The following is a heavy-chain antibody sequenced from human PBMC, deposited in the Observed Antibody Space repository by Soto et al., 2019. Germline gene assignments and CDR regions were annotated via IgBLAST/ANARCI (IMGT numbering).Heavy chain of an antibody. CDR1: GFTVSGYY. J-gene: IGHJ4*02. CDR2: IYMNSGT. CDR3: ARGGDEQIAY. V-gene: IGHV3-66*01. Sequence: EVQLVESGGGLVQPGGSLRLSCAGTGFTVSGYYMTWVRQAPGKGLEWVSVIYMNSGTSYADSVKGRFTISRDNSENTVFLQMNSLRVEDTAVYYCARGGDEQIAYWGQGTLVTVSS.